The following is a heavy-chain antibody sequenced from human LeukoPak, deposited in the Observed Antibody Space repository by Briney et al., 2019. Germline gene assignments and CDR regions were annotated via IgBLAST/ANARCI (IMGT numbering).Heavy chain of an antibody. D-gene: IGHD3-16*02. Sequence: SETLSLTCTVSGGSISSYYWSWIRQPPGKGLEWIGYIYYSGSTNYNPSLKSRVTISVATSKDQFSLKLSSVTAADTAVYYCARLYYDYVWGSYRQYYFDYWGQGTLVTVSS. CDR3: ARLYYDYVWGSYRQYYFDY. J-gene: IGHJ4*02. CDR1: GGSISSYY. CDR2: IYYSGST. V-gene: IGHV4-59*01.